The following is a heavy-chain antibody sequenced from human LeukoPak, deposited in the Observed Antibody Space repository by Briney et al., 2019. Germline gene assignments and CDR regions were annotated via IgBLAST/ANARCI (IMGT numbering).Heavy chain of an antibody. Sequence: SVKVSCKASRDTFTRCAFSWVRQAPGQGLEWMGGIIPIDGTANFGQKFQGRVTITADESTSPAYMELSSLRSEDTAIYYCARDPGAPVRAFDVWGQGTMVTVSS. J-gene: IGHJ3*01. D-gene: IGHD3-10*01. CDR2: IIPIDGTA. CDR1: RDTFTRCA. CDR3: ARDPGAPVRAFDV. V-gene: IGHV1-69*13.